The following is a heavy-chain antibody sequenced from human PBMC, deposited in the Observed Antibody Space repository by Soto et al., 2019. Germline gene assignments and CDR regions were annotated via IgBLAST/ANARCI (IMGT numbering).Heavy chain of an antibody. V-gene: IGHV3-30*18. CDR2: ISYDGSNK. Sequence: QVQLVESGRGVVQPGRSLRLSCAASGFTFSSYGMHWVRQAPGKGLEWVAVISYDGSNKYYADSVKGRFTISRDNSKNTLYLQMNSLRAEDTAVYYCAKSGPRYLVRGAAYFDYWGQGTLVTVSS. CDR1: GFTFSSYG. J-gene: IGHJ4*02. D-gene: IGHD3-10*01. CDR3: AKSGPRYLVRGAAYFDY.